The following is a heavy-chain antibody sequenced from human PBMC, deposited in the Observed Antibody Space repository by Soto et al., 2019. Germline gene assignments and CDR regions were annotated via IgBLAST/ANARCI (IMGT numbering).Heavy chain of an antibody. D-gene: IGHD2-21*01. CDR3: ARDPPLSVLVVVATDDF. J-gene: IGHJ4*02. Sequence: GGSLRLSCAASGFLFTNYFMSWVRQAPGKGLEWVANIKQDGSAEYYLDSVKGRFAISRDNTKNSLFLQMNSLRAEDTAVYYCARDPPLSVLVVVATDDFWGQGTLVTVSS. V-gene: IGHV3-7*01. CDR1: GFLFTNYF. CDR2: IKQDGSAE.